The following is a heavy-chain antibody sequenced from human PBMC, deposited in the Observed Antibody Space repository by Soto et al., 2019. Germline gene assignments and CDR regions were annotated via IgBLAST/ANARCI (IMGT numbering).Heavy chain of an antibody. J-gene: IGHJ5*02. Sequence: PSETLSLTCAVSGGSISSGGYSWSWIRQPPGKGLEWIGYIYYSGSTNYNPSLKSRVTISVDTSKNQFSLKLSSVTAADTAVYYCARGSQRPWGESSRVRFDPWGQGTLVTVSS. D-gene: IGHD6-13*01. V-gene: IGHV4-61*08. CDR2: IYYSGST. CDR1: GGSISSGGYS. CDR3: ARGSQRPWGESSRVRFDP.